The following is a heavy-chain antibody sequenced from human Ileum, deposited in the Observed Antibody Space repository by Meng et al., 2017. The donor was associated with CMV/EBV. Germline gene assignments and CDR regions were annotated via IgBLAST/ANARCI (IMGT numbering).Heavy chain of an antibody. CDR3: AKRYYGGNSGPFDY. CDR1: EFTFSNYA. V-gene: IGHV3-23*01. Sequence: GESLKISCADSEFTFSNYAMSWVRQAPGKGLEWVSGISGSDGSTYYADSVKGRFTISRDNSKNTLYLQMNSLRAEDTAVYYCAKRYYGGNSGPFDYWGQGTLVTVSS. CDR2: ISGSDGST. J-gene: IGHJ4*02. D-gene: IGHD4-23*01.